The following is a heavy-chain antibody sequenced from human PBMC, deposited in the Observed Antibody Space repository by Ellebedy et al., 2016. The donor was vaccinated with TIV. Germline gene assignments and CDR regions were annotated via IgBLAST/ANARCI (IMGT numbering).Heavy chain of an antibody. CDR1: GFTFSSYS. V-gene: IGHV3-7*03. J-gene: IGHJ3*02. CDR2: IKQDGSEE. CDR3: ARARVPLFMGAFDI. D-gene: IGHD2-15*01. Sequence: PGGSLRLSCAASGFTFSSYSMNWVRQAPGEGLEWVANIKQDGSEEYYVGSVKGRFSISRDNAKNSLYLQVNSLRAEDTAVYYCARARVPLFMGAFDIWGHGTTVTVSS.